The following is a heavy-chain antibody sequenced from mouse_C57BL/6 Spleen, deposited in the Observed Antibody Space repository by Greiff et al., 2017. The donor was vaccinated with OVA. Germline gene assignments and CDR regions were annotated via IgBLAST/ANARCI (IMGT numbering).Heavy chain of an antibody. J-gene: IGHJ4*01. CDR1: GFTFSDYG. Sequence: EVQRVESGGGLVKPGGSLKLSCAASGFTFSDYGMHWVRQAPEKGLEWVAYISSGSSTIYYADTVKGRFTISRDNAKNTLFLQMTSLRSEDTAMYYCARRPYGGAMDYWGQGTSVTVSS. CDR2: ISSGSSTI. CDR3: ARRPYGGAMDY. V-gene: IGHV5-17*01. D-gene: IGHD1-1*01.